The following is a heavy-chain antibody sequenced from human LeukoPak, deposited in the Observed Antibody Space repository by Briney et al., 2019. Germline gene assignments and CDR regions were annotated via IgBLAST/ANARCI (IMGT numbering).Heavy chain of an antibody. CDR1: GYTLTELS. J-gene: IGHJ4*02. CDR3: AIGDSSGYYSAFDY. D-gene: IGHD3-22*01. V-gene: IGHV1-24*01. Sequence: ASVKVSCKVSGYTLTELSMHWVRQAPGKGLEWMGGFDPEDGETIYAQKFQGRVTMTEDTSTDTAYMELSSLRSEDTAVYYCAIGDSSGYYSAFDYWGQGTLVTVSS. CDR2: FDPEDGET.